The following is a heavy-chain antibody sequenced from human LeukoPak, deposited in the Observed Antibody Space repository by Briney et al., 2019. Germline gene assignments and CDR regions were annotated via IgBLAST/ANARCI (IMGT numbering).Heavy chain of an antibody. CDR3: ARARGSGWYHDAFDI. CDR1: GGSISSSSYY. Sequence: PSETLSLTCTVSGGSISSSSYYWGWIRQPPGEGLEWIGSIYYSGSTYYNPSLKSRVTISVDTSKNQFSLKLSSVTAADTAVYYCARARGSGWYHDAFDIWGQGAMVTVSS. D-gene: IGHD6-19*01. V-gene: IGHV4-39*07. J-gene: IGHJ3*02. CDR2: IYYSGST.